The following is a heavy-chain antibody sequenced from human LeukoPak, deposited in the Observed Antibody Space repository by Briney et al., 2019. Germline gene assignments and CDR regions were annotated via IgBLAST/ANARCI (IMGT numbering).Heavy chain of an antibody. V-gene: IGHV3-23*01. J-gene: IGHJ4*02. CDR2: ISGSGGST. D-gene: IGHD3-22*01. Sequence: GGSLRLSCAASGFTFSSYAMSWVRQAPGEGLEWVSAISGSGGSTYYADSVKGRFTISRDNSKNTLYLQMNSLRAEDTAVYYCAKSPTYYYDSSGYYFDYWGQGTLVTVSS. CDR3: AKSPTYYYDSSGYYFDY. CDR1: GFTFSSYA.